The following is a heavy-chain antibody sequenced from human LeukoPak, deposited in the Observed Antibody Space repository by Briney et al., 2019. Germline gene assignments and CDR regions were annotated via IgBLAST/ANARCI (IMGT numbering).Heavy chain of an antibody. D-gene: IGHD5-12*01. CDR1: GGSISSYY. Sequence: SETLSLTCTVSGGSISSYYWSWIRQPPGKGLEWIGYIYYRGSNNYNPSLKSRVTISVDTSKSQFSLKLRSVTASDTAVYYCAARSVDIVTRGAFDSWGQGTMVTASS. CDR3: AARSVDIVTRGAFDS. V-gene: IGHV4-59*01. J-gene: IGHJ3*02. CDR2: IYYRGSN.